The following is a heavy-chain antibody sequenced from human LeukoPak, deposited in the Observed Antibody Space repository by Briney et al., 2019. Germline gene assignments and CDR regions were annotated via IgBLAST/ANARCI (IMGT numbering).Heavy chain of an antibody. V-gene: IGHV3-48*01. CDR2: ISSSSSAR. D-gene: IGHD3-3*01. CDR1: GYTFSSHS. CDR3: ARMSGSRLPGY. Sequence: GGSLRLSCAASGYTFSSHSMNWVRQAPGKGLEWVSYISSSSSARYYADSVKGRFTISRDDARNSLYLQMNSLRAEDTAVYYCARMSGSRLPGYWGQGALVTVSS. J-gene: IGHJ4*02.